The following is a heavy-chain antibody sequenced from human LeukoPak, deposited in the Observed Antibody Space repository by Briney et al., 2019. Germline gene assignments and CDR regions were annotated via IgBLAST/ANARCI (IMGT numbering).Heavy chain of an antibody. CDR2: ISCNSGSI. J-gene: IGHJ4*02. CDR3: AKDMGPMTTVTTFDY. Sequence: GRSLRLSCAASGFTFDDYAMHWVRQAPGKGLEWVSGISCNSGSIGYADSVKGRFTISRDTAKNSLYLQMNSLRAEDTALYYCAKDMGPMTTVTTFDYWGQGTLVTVSS. CDR1: GFTFDDYA. D-gene: IGHD4-11*01. V-gene: IGHV3-9*01.